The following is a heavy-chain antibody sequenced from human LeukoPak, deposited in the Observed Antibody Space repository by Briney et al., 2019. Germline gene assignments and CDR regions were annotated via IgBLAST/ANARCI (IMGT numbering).Heavy chain of an antibody. V-gene: IGHV3-30*18. CDR2: MSYDGSNK. CDR1: GFTFSSYA. D-gene: IGHD2-2*01. Sequence: PGGSLRLSCEASGFTFSSYAMSWVRQAPGKGLEWVAVMSYDGSNKYYADSVKGRFTISRDNSKNTLYLQMNSLRAEDTAVYYCAKDPTRGVVVPAAMGVHPNWFDPWGQGTLVTVSS. J-gene: IGHJ5*02. CDR3: AKDPTRGVVVPAAMGVHPNWFDP.